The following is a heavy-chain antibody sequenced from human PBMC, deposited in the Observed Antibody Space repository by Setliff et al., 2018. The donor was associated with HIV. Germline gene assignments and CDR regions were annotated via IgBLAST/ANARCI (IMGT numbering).Heavy chain of an antibody. CDR2: IYYSGST. CDR1: GDSVSSRSYY. D-gene: IGHD3-3*01. J-gene: IGHJ4*02. Sequence: KSSETLSLTCTVSGDSVSSRSYYWSWIRQPPGKGLEWIGHIYYSGSTNYNPSLKSRVTISVDTSKNHFSLRLSSVAAGDTAVYYCARSIVPVASVYYYFEYWGQGTLVTVSS. V-gene: IGHV4-61*03. CDR3: ARSIVPVASVYYYFEY.